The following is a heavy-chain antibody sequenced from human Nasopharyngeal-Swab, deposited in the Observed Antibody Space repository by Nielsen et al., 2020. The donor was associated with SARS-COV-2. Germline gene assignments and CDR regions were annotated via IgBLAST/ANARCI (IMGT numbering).Heavy chain of an antibody. D-gene: IGHD2-15*01. Sequence: ALVKVSCKASGYTFTNYYMHWVRQAHGQGLELMGIINPSGGSTSYAQKFQGRVTMTRDTSTSTVYMELSSLRSEDTSVYYCARARGGYCSGGSCYFDYWGQGTLVTVSS. J-gene: IGHJ4*02. CDR1: GYTFTNYY. CDR3: ARARGGYCSGGSCYFDY. CDR2: INPSGGST. V-gene: IGHV1-46*01.